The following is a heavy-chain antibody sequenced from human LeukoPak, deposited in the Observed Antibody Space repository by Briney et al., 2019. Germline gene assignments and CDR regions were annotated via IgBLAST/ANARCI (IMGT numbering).Heavy chain of an antibody. D-gene: IGHD3-3*01. CDR1: GGSISSYY. CDR2: IYYSGST. CDR3: ARGLDITICGVVPNWFDP. Sequence: PSETLSLTCTVSGGSISSYYWSWIRQPPGKGLECSGYIYYSGSTNYNPSLESRVTISVDTSKNQFSLKLSSVTAADTAVYYCARGLDITICGVVPNWFDPWGQGTLVTVSS. J-gene: IGHJ5*02. V-gene: IGHV4-59*01.